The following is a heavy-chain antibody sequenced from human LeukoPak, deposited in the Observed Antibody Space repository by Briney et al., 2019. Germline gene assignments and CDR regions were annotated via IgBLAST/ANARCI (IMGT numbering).Heavy chain of an antibody. J-gene: IGHJ6*02. V-gene: IGHV3-74*01. D-gene: IGHD3-10*01. Sequence: GGSLRLSCAASGFTFSSYWMHWVRQAPGKGLVCVSCINSDGSTTRYADSVKGRFTISRDNAKNMLYVQMNSLKVEDTAVYCCARDDVTMVRGVSLELDYSGMDVWGQGTTVTVSS. CDR1: GFTFSSYW. CDR2: INSDGSTT. CDR3: ARDDVTMVRGVSLELDYSGMDV.